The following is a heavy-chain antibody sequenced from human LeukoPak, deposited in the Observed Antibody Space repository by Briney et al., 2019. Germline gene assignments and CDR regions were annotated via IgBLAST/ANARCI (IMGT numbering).Heavy chain of an antibody. Sequence: GGSLRLSCAASGLTFSSYAMHWVRQAPGKGLEWVAVMSYDGSNKYYADSVKGRFTISRDNSKNTLYLQMNSLRAEDTAVYYCARDWSSKYPYYYGMDVWGQGTTVTVSS. CDR3: ARDWSSKYPYYYGMDV. CDR2: MSYDGSNK. CDR1: GLTFSSYA. D-gene: IGHD4-11*01. J-gene: IGHJ6*02. V-gene: IGHV3-30-3*01.